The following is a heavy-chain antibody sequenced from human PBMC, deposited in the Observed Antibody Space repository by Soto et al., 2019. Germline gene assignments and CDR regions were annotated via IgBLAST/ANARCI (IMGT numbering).Heavy chain of an antibody. CDR3: ASVYGGSAFDI. D-gene: IGHD4-17*01. J-gene: IGHJ3*02. CDR2: ISSSSSYI. V-gene: IGHV3-21*01. CDR1: GFTFSSYS. Sequence: EVQLVESGGGLVKPGGSLRLSCAASGFTFSSYSMNWVRQAPGKGREWVSSISSSSSYIYYADSVKGRFTISRDNAKNALYLQMNSLRAEDTAVDYCASVYGGSAFDIWGQGTMVTVSS.